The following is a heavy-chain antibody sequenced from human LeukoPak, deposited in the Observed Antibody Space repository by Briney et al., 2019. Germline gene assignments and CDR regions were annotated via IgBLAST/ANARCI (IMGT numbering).Heavy chain of an antibody. Sequence: ASVKVSCKASGYTFTSYDINWVRQATGQGLEWMGWMNPNSGNTGYAQKFQGRVTMTRNTSISTAYMELSRLRSDDTAMYYCARGLYCSSTSCYDGDYWGQGTLVTVSS. J-gene: IGHJ4*02. CDR2: MNPNSGNT. CDR3: ARGLYCSSTSCYDGDY. D-gene: IGHD2-2*01. V-gene: IGHV1-8*01. CDR1: GYTFTSYD.